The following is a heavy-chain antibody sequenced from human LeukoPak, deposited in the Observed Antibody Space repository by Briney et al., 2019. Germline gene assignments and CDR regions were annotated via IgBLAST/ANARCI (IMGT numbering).Heavy chain of an antibody. CDR3: ARDGVYSSSSRVYFDY. Sequence: SEALSLTCSVSGVSVSTYYWSWVRQPAGKGREWIGRIYTSGSTNYNPSLKSRVTMSVDTSKNQFSLKLSSVTAADTAVYYCARDGVYSSSSRVYFDYWGQGTLVTVSS. CDR2: IYTSGST. V-gene: IGHV4-4*07. CDR1: GVSVSTYY. J-gene: IGHJ4*02. D-gene: IGHD6-6*01.